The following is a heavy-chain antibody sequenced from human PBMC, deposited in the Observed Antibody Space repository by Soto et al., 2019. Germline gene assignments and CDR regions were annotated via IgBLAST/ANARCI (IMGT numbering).Heavy chain of an antibody. J-gene: IGHJ4*02. V-gene: IGHV1-18*04. CDR3: ARDERGTCTGANCWYFDY. CDR1: GYIFSHYG. Sequence: ASVKVSCKASGYIFSHYGISWVRQAPGQGLEWMAWTSGYNDDTNYAPKLQDRVTLTTDTSTGTAYMELRSLRSDDTAVYYCARDERGTCTGANCWYFDYWGQGTLVTVSS. CDR2: TSGYNDDT. D-gene: IGHD2-8*02.